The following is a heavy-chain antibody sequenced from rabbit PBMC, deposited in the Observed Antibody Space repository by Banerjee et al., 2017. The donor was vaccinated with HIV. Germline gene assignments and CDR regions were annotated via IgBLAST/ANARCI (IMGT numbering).Heavy chain of an antibody. CDR1: GFDLSSTI. V-gene: IGHV1S47*01. D-gene: IGHD1-1*01. CDR2: IDSGSGI. CDR3: ARLNVGGYYIV. Sequence: QEQLVESGGGLVQPEGSLTLTCKASGFDLSSTIMCWVRQAPGKGLELIECIDSGSGIHYASWAKGRFTISRSTSLNTVTLQMTSLTVADTATYFCARLNVGGYYIVWGQGTLVTV. J-gene: IGHJ3*01.